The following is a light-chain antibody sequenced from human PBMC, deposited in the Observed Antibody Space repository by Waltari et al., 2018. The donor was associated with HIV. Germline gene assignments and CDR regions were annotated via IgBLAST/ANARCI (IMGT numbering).Light chain of an antibody. J-gene: IGLJ2*01. CDR3: AAWGNSLSLL. CDR1: SSNIGSNY. V-gene: IGLV1-47*01. Sequence: QSVLTQPPSASGTPGQRVTISCSGSSSNIGSNYVYWYQQLPGTAPKLLLYRNNQRPSGVPDRFSGTKSGTSASLAISWLRSEDEADYYCAAWGNSLSLLFGGGTKLTVL. CDR2: RNN.